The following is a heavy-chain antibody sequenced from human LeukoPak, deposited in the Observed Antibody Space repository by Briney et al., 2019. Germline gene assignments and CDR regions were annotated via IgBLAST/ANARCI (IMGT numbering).Heavy chain of an antibody. D-gene: IGHD3-22*01. Sequence: ASVKISCKASGYTFTGYYMHWVRQAPGQGLEWMGWINPNSGGTNYAQKFQGRVTMTRDTSISTAYMELSSLRSEDTAVYYCARVLVFYDSSGYRYYFDYWGQGTLVTVSS. CDR3: ARVLVFYDSSGYRYYFDY. CDR1: GYTFTGYY. J-gene: IGHJ4*02. V-gene: IGHV1-2*02. CDR2: INPNSGGT.